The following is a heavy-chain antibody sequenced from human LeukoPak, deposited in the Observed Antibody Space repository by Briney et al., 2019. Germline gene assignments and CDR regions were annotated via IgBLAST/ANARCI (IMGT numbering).Heavy chain of an antibody. Sequence: SETLSLTCTVSGDSISSTRYYWAWIRQPPGKGLEWIGSIYYSGSTYYNPSLKSRVTISVDTPKNQFSLKLSSVTAADTAVYYCARLTRGIVVVPAASQNPYYYYYMDVWGKGTTVTISS. D-gene: IGHD2-2*01. J-gene: IGHJ6*03. CDR2: IYYSGST. V-gene: IGHV4-39*01. CDR1: GDSISSTRYY. CDR3: ARLTRGIVVVPAASQNPYYYYYMDV.